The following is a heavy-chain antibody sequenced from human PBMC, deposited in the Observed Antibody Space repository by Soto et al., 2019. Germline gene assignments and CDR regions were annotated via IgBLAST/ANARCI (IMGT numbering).Heavy chain of an antibody. CDR3: AREGIAAAGTVMVAFDI. J-gene: IGHJ3*02. D-gene: IGHD6-13*01. CDR2: ISAYNGNT. V-gene: IGHV1-18*01. CDR1: GYTFTSYG. Sequence: ASVKVSCKASGYTFTSYGISWVRQAPGQGLEWMGWISAYNGNTNYAQKLQGRVTMTTDTSTSTAYMELRSLRSDDTAVYYCAREGIAAAGTVMVAFDIWGQGTMVTVSS.